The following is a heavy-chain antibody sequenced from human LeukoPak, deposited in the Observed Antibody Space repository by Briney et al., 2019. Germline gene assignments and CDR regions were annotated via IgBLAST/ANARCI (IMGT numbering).Heavy chain of an antibody. D-gene: IGHD3-10*01. CDR2: ISARGGST. CDR3: AKVMKGSERLTMVRGVIIKTAGLYYMDV. Sequence: GGSLRLSCAASGFTLSSYAMSWVRQAPGEGLEWVSSISARGGSTDYTDSVKGRFTISRDNSKNTVYLQMNSLRAEDTAVYYCAKVMKGSERLTMVRGVIIKTAGLYYMDVWGKGTTVTVSS. V-gene: IGHV3-23*01. CDR1: GFTLSSYA. J-gene: IGHJ6*03.